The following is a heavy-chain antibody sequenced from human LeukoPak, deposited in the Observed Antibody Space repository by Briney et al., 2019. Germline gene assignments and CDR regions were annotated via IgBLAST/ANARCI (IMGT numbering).Heavy chain of an antibody. V-gene: IGHV3-13*01. CDR3: ARGGIQVSGIDEFDY. D-gene: IGHD6-19*01. J-gene: IGHJ4*02. CDR1: GSTFIDYV. CDR2: IGIRGDT. Sequence: GGSLRLSCAASGSTFIDYVMHWVRQVIGKGLEWVSAIGIRGDTHYSGSVKGRFTISRENAESSLYLQMNSLRAEDTAVYYCARGGIQVSGIDEFDYWGQGTLVTVSS.